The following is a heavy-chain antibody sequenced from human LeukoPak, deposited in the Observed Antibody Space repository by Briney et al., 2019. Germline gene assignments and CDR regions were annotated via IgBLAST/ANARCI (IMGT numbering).Heavy chain of an antibody. V-gene: IGHV4-28*01. J-gene: IGHJ3*02. CDR1: GYSISSNNW. Sequence: PSETLSLTCAVSGYSISSNNWWAWIRQPPGKGLERVGYIYYSGSTYYNPYNPSLTSRVTMSVDTSKNQFSLKLDSVTEIDTAMYYCARNQAVAANRGAFDIWGQGTMVTVSS. CDR2: IYYSGST. CDR3: ARNQAVAANRGAFDI. D-gene: IGHD6-19*01.